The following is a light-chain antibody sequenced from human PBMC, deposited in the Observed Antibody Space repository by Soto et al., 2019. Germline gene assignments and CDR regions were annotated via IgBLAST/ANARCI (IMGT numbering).Light chain of an antibody. CDR1: SSDVGGYKY. CDR3: ASYTSSSTSVI. CDR2: EVS. Sequence: QSALTQPASVSGSPGQSITISCTGTSSDVGGYKYVSWCQQHPDKAPKLIIFEVSKRASGISSRFSGSKSGNTASQTISGLQAEDEADYYCASYTSSSTSVIFGRGTQLTVL. V-gene: IGLV2-14*01. J-gene: IGLJ2*01.